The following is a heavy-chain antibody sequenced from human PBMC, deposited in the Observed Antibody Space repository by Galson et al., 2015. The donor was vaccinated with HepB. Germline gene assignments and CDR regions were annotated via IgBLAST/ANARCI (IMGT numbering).Heavy chain of an antibody. J-gene: IGHJ4*02. CDR3: ARPGGLWSGYYRF. V-gene: IGHV4-34*01. CDR1: GGSFSGYY. D-gene: IGHD3-3*01. CDR2: INHSGST. Sequence: ETLSLTCAVYGGSFSGYYWSWIRQPPGKGLEWIGEINHSGSTNYNPSLKSRVTISVDTSKNQFSLKLSSVTAADTAVYYCARPGGLWSGYYRFWGQGTLVTVSS.